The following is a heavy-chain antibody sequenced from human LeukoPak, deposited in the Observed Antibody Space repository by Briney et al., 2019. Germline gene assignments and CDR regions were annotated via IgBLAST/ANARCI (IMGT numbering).Heavy chain of an antibody. CDR3: ARGSGDVVVPAAIRGWFDP. CDR2: IYTSGST. Sequence: SETLSLTCTVSGGSISSGSYYWSWIRQPAGKGLEWIGRIYTSGSTNYNPSLKSRVTISVDTSKNQFSLKLSSVTAADTAVYYCARGSGDVVVPAAIRGWFDPWGQGTLVTVSS. V-gene: IGHV4-61*02. D-gene: IGHD2-2*02. CDR1: GGSISSGSYY. J-gene: IGHJ5*02.